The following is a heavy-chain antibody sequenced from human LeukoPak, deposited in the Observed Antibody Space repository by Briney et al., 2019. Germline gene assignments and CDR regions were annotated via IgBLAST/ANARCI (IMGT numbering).Heavy chain of an antibody. CDR3: TRATVHYDSSGYFEGLFAFDI. CDR1: GFTFNNNW. V-gene: IGHV3-7*01. D-gene: IGHD3-22*01. Sequence: PGRSLRLSCEASGFTFNNNWMTWVRQAPGKGPEWVANIKEDGSEKFYVDSVKGRFTISRDNAKNSLYLQMTSLRAEDTAVYYCTRATVHYDSSGYFEGLFAFDIGGQGTMVTVSS. CDR2: IKEDGSEK. J-gene: IGHJ3*02.